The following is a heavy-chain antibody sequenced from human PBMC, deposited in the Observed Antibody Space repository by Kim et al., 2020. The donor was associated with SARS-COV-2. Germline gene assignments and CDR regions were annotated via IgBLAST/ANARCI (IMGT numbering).Heavy chain of an antibody. CDR3: AKDHANYYDLDYFDY. Sequence: GGSLRLSCAASGFTFSSYGMHWVRQAPGKGLEWVAVISYDGSNKYYADSVKGRFTISRDNSKNTLYLQMNSLRAEDTAVYYCAKDHANYYDLDYFDYWGQGTLVTVSS. J-gene: IGHJ4*02. V-gene: IGHV3-30*18. D-gene: IGHD3-22*01. CDR1: GFTFSSYG. CDR2: ISYDGSNK.